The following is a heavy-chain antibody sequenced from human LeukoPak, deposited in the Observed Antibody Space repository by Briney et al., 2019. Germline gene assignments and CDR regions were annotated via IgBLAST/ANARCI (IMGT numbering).Heavy chain of an antibody. CDR2: INHSGST. Sequence: SETLSLTCAVYGGSFSGYYWSWIRQPPGKGLEWIGEINHSGSTNYNPSLKSRVTISVDTSKNQFSLKLSSVTAADTAVYYCAKDGKSSTSRPPFDYWGQGTLVTVSS. V-gene: IGHV4-34*01. D-gene: IGHD2-2*01. CDR3: AKDGKSSTSRPPFDY. CDR1: GGSFSGYY. J-gene: IGHJ4*02.